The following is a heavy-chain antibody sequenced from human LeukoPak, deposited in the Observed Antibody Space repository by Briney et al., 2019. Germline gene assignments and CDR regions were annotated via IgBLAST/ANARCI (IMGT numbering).Heavy chain of an antibody. V-gene: IGHV4-61*02. Sequence: PSETLSLTCTVSGGSISSGSYYWSWIRQPAGKGLEWIGRIYTSGSTNYNPSLKSRVTISVDTSKNQFSLKLSSVTAADTAVYYCARVGEFVVVTASTHSYYMDVWSKGTTVTVSS. CDR1: GGSISSGSYY. J-gene: IGHJ6*03. CDR3: ARVGEFVVVTASTHSYYMDV. CDR2: IYTSGST. D-gene: IGHD2-21*02.